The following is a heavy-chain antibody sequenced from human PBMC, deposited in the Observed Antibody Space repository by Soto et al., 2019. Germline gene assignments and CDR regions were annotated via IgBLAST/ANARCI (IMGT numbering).Heavy chain of an antibody. CDR1: GASFSTYY. CDR3: ARGVAAARIAY. V-gene: IGHV4-34*01. CDR2: INHGGST. Sequence: QVQLQQWGAGLLKPSETLSLTCAVYGASFSTYYWSWIRQPPGKGLEWIGEINHGGSTNYNPSLKSRVTISVDTSKNQFSLRLSSVTAADTAVYYCARGVAAARIAYWGQGTLVTVSS. D-gene: IGHD6-13*01. J-gene: IGHJ4*02.